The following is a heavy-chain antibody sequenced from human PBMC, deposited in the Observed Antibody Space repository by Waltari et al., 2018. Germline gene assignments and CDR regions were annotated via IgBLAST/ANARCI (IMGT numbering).Heavy chain of an antibody. V-gene: IGHV3-43*01. CDR3: AKGRSSSFSTMVV. Sequence: EVQLVESGGVVVQPGGSLRLSCAASGFNFDDYTMHWVRQAPGKGLEWVSLISWDGDITYYADSVKGRFTISRDNSENSLFLQMDSLGTEDTALYYCAKGRSSSFSTMVVWGMGTTVTISS. D-gene: IGHD6-6*01. CDR1: GFNFDDYT. J-gene: IGHJ6*03. CDR2: ISWDGDIT.